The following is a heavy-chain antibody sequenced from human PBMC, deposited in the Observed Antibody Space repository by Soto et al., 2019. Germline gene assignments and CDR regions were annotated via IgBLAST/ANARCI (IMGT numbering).Heavy chain of an antibody. Sequence: VQLMESGGGLVKPGGSLRLSCAASGFTLRNAWMNWVRQAPGKGLEWVGRTKSKADGGTTDYAAPVKGRFTISRDDSKNTLSLQMNSLKTEDTGVYYCTTDPAYFDFWSTYLGWFDPWGQGTLVTVSS. J-gene: IGHJ5*02. V-gene: IGHV3-15*01. D-gene: IGHD3-3*01. CDR2: TKSKADGGTT. CDR1: GFTLRNAW. CDR3: TTDPAYFDFWSTYLGWFDP.